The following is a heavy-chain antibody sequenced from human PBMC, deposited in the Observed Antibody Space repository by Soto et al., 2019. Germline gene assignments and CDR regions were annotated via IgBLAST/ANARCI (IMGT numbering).Heavy chain of an antibody. Sequence: RLSCEASGFTFDDYAMTWVRQSPGKGLEWVSSISGNGYSTYYADSVKGRFTISRDKSKNTVSLQMDSLRAEDTAVYYCAKDRKQLWSDFDYWGQGTLVTVSS. J-gene: IGHJ4*02. V-gene: IGHV3-23*01. CDR1: GFTFDDYA. CDR3: AKDRKQLWSDFDY. CDR2: ISGNGYST. D-gene: IGHD1-1*01.